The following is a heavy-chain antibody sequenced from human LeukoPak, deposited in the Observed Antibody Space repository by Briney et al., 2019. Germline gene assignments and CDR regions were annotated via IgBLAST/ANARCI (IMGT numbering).Heavy chain of an antibody. CDR2: INPNSGGT. V-gene: IGHV1-2*02. J-gene: IGHJ6*03. CDR1: GYTFTGYY. CDR3: ARALWKYCSSTSCPPGYYYMDV. D-gene: IGHD2-2*01. Sequence: ASVKVSCKASGYTFTGYYMHWVRQAPAQGLEWMGWINPNSGGTNYAQKFQGRVTMTRDTSISTAYMELSRLRSDDTAVYYCARALWKYCSSTSCPPGYYYMDVWGKGTTVTVSS.